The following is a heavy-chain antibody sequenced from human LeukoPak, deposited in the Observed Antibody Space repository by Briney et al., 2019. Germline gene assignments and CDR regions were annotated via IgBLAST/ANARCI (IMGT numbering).Heavy chain of an antibody. D-gene: IGHD3-3*01. CDR3: ARVQDFWSGPTPSYYFDY. Sequence: VASVKVSCKASGGTFSSYAISWVRQAPGQGLEWMGGIIPIFGTANYAQKFQGRVTITADKSTSTAYMELSSLRSEDTAVYYCARVQDFWSGPTPSYYFDYWGQGTLVTVSS. CDR1: GGTFSSYA. CDR2: IIPIFGTA. J-gene: IGHJ4*02. V-gene: IGHV1-69*06.